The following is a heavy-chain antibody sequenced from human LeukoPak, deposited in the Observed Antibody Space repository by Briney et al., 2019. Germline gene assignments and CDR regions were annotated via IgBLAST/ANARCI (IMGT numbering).Heavy chain of an antibody. V-gene: IGHV5-51*01. D-gene: IGHD5-24*01. Sequence: GESLKISCKVSGYTFTTYWIGWVRQMPGKGLEWMGIIYPGDSDTRYSPSFQGQVTISADKSISTAYLQWSSLKASDTAMYYCARQSRDGYNGDFDYWGQGTLVTVSS. CDR3: ARQSRDGYNGDFDY. CDR1: GYTFTTYW. CDR2: IYPGDSDT. J-gene: IGHJ4*02.